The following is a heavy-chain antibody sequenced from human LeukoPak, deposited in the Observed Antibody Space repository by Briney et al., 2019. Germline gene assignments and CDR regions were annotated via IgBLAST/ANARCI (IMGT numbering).Heavy chain of an antibody. J-gene: IGHJ4*02. CDR1: GFTFSSYG. CDR3: AKSCLDTYYDTLTGSDY. CDR2: MWYDGSNK. Sequence: PGRSLRLSCAASGFTFSSYGMHWVRQAPGKGLEWVAVMWYDGSNKYYADSVKGRFTISRDNSKNTLYLQMHSLRAEDTAVYYCAKSCLDTYYDTLTGSDYWGQGTLVTVSS. D-gene: IGHD3-9*01. V-gene: IGHV3-33*06.